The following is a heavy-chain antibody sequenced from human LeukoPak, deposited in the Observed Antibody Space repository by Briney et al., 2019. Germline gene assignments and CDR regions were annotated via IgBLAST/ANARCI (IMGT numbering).Heavy chain of an antibody. CDR2: INPNSGGT. Sequence: ASVKVSCEASGYTFTSYDINWVRQATGQGLEWMGWINPNSGGTNYAQKFQGRVTMTRDTSISTAYMELSRLRSDDTAVYYCARGGYYYDSSGYFPLDYWGQGTLVTVSS. CDR1: GYTFTSYD. CDR3: ARGGYYYDSSGYFPLDY. D-gene: IGHD3-22*01. V-gene: IGHV1-2*02. J-gene: IGHJ4*02.